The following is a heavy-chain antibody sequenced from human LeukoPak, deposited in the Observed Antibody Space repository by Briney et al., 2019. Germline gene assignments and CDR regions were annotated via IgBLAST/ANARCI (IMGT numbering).Heavy chain of an antibody. J-gene: IGHJ4*02. V-gene: IGHV1-18*01. CDR2: ISAYNGNT. CDR3: ARWGPTYYYDSSGWYYFDY. CDR1: GYTFTSYA. D-gene: IGHD3-22*01. Sequence: ASVKVSCKASGYTFTSYAMNWVRQAPGQGLEWMGWISAYNGNTNYAQKLQGRVTMTTDTSTSTAYMELRSLRSDDTAVYYCARWGPTYYYDSSGWYYFDYWGQGTLVTVSS.